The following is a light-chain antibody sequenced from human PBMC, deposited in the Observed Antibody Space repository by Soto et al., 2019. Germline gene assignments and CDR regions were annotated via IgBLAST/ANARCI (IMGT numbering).Light chain of an antibody. V-gene: IGKV3-15*01. Sequence: EIVMTQSPATLSVSPGERATLSCRASQSVSSNLAWYQQKPGQAPRLLIYGASARATGIPARFSGSGSGTEFTLTISSLQSEDFAVYYCHQYNSWPRGTFGPGTKVDIK. J-gene: IGKJ3*01. CDR2: GAS. CDR3: HQYNSWPRGT. CDR1: QSVSSN.